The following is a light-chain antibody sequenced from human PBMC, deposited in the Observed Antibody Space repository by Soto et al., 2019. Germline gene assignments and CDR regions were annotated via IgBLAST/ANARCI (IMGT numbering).Light chain of an antibody. CDR1: GSDVGGYDY. V-gene: IGLV2-14*03. Sequence: QSALTQPASVSGSPGQSITISCTGTGSDVGGYDYVSWYQQYPGKAAKLVIYDVTNRPSGVSNRFSGSKSGNTAALIIFGLQAEDEADYYCCSYTSSGTYVFGTGTKVTVL. CDR2: DVT. CDR3: CSYTSSGTYV. J-gene: IGLJ1*01.